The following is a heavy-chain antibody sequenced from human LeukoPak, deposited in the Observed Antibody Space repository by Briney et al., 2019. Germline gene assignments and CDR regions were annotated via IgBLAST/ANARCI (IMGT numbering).Heavy chain of an antibody. Sequence: GGSLRLSCAASGFSVSSNYMTWVRQAPGKGLEWVSVIYSGGSTNYADSVKGRFTISRDNAKNSLYLDMSSLRADDTAVYYCARAENSGSGGLDPWGQGTLVTVSS. CDR1: GFSVSSNY. CDR3: ARAENSGSGGLDP. D-gene: IGHD2-15*01. CDR2: IYSGGST. J-gene: IGHJ5*02. V-gene: IGHV3-66*01.